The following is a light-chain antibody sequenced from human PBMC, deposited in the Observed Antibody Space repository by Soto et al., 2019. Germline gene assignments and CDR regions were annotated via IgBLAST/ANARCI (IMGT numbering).Light chain of an antibody. J-gene: IGKJ2*01. CDR3: QQYNSYSPYT. V-gene: IGKV1-5*03. CDR2: KAS. Sequence: DIQMTQSPSTLSASVGDRVTITCRASQSIDSWLAWYQHKPGKAPKLLIFKASTLETGVPSRFSGSGSETEFTLTISSLQPDDSATYYCQQYNSYSPYTFGQGT. CDR1: QSIDSW.